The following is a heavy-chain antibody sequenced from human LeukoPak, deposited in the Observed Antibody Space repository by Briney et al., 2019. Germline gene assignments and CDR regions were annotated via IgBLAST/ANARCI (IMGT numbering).Heavy chain of an antibody. CDR3: ARVLLWFGESYYGMDV. J-gene: IGHJ6*04. D-gene: IGHD3-10*01. Sequence: KPGGSLRLSCAASGFTFSSYSVNWVRQAPGKGLEWVSSISSSSYIYYAHPVKGRFTISRDNAKNSLYLQMNSLRAEDTAVYYCARVLLWFGESYYGMDVWGKGTTVTVSS. V-gene: IGHV3-21*01. CDR1: GFTFSSYS. CDR2: ISSSSYI.